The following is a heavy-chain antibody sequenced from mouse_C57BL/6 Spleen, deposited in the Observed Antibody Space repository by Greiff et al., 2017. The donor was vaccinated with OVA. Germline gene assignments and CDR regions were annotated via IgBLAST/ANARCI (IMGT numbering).Heavy chain of an antibody. CDR1: GFTFSSYG. CDR2: ISSGGSYT. J-gene: IGHJ4*01. V-gene: IGHV5-6*01. Sequence: EVMLVESGGDLVKPGGSLKLSCAASGFTFSSYGMSWVRQTPDKRLEWVATISSGGSYTYYPDSVKGRFTISRDNAKNTLYLQMSSLKSEDTAMYYCARQDDYDAMDYWGQGTSVTVSS. CDR3: ARQDDYDAMDY.